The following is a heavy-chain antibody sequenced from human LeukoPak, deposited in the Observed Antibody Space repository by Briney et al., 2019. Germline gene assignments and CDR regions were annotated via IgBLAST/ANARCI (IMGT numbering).Heavy chain of an antibody. D-gene: IGHD2-8*01. V-gene: IGHV3-21*01. CDR1: GFTFSSYS. CDR2: ISSSSSYI. Sequence: GGSLRLSCAASGFTFSSYSMNWVRQAPGKGLEWVSSISSSSSYIYYADSVKGRFTISRDNAKNSLYLQMNSLRAEDTAVYYCARDRSDIVLMVYAIQFFDYWGQGTLVTVSS. J-gene: IGHJ4*02. CDR3: ARDRSDIVLMVYAIQFFDY.